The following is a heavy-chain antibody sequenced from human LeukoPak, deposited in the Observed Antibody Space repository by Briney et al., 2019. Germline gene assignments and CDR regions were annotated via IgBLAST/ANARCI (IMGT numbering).Heavy chain of an antibody. D-gene: IGHD6-19*01. V-gene: IGHV3-23*01. CDR1: GFTFSSYA. J-gene: IGHJ4*02. CDR3: AKDLAVAGIETNYFDY. CDR2: ISGSGGST. Sequence: PGGSLRLSCAASGFTFSSYAMSWVRQAPGKGLEWVSAISGSGGSTYYADSVKGRFTISRDNSKNTLYLQMNSLRAEDTAVYYCAKDLAVAGIETNYFDYWGQGTLVTVSS.